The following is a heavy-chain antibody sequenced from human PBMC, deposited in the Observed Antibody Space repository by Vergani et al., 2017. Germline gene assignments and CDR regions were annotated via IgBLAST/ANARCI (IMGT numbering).Heavy chain of an antibody. D-gene: IGHD2-21*02. CDR3: ARVSRFSDPRHYYHYHYMDV. CDR2: VNHSGSI. J-gene: IGHJ6*03. Sequence: QVQLQQWGAGLLKPSETLSLKCAVYGGSFTKYYWSWIRQPPGKGLGWIGEVNHSGSINYSPSLKSGVTISIDTSKQQFSLTLSSVTAADTAVYYCARVSRFSDPRHYYHYHYMDVWGDGTTVTVS. V-gene: IGHV4-34*01. CDR1: GGSFTKYY.